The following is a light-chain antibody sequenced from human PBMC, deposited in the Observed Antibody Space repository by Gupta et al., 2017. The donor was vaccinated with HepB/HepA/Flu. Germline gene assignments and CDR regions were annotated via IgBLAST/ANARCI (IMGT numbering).Light chain of an antibody. V-gene: IGLV3-21*03. CDR2: DDS. CDR1: NIGDKS. Sequence: SYVLTQPPSVSVAPGNTARITGGGENIGDKSVHWYQQKPGQAPVLVLYDDSDRPSGIPERFSGSNSGNTATVTISRVEVGDEADYYCQVWDSNNDHVVFGGGTKLTVL. J-gene: IGLJ2*01. CDR3: QVWDSNNDHVV.